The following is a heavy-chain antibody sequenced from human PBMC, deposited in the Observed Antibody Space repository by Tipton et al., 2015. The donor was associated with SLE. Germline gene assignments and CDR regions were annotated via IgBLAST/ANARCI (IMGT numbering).Heavy chain of an antibody. V-gene: IGHV3-23*01. J-gene: IGHJ4*02. CDR2: ISGSGAST. D-gene: IGHD4-11*01. CDR3: AKGPVAYSNYFDY. CDR1: GFTFSSYA. Sequence: SLRLSCAASGFTFSSYAMSWVRQAPGKGLEWVSAISGSGASTYYADSVKGRFTISRDNSKNTLYLQMNSLRAEDTAVYFCAKGPVAYSNYFDYWGQGTLVTVSS.